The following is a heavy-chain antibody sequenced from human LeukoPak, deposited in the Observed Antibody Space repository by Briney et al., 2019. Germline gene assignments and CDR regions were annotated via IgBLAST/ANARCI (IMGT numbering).Heavy chain of an antibody. V-gene: IGHV3-7*01. CDR1: GFTFTNYW. CDR2: IKQDRGEK. D-gene: IGHD1-26*01. CDR3: ASRIVGTPDYFDY. J-gene: IGHJ4*02. Sequence: GWSLRLSCAASGFTFTNYWMSWVRQAPGKGLELVANIKQDRGEKYYVDSVKGRFTISRDNAKNSLYLQMNSLRAEDTAVYYCASRIVGTPDYFDYWGQGTLVTVSS.